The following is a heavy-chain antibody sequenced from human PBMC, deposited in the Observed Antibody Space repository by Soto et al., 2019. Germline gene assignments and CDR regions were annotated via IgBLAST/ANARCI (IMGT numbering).Heavy chain of an antibody. CDR2: ISAYNGNT. J-gene: IGHJ4*02. Sequence: QVQLVQSGAEVKKPGASVKVSCKASGYTFTSYGISWVRQAPGQGLEWMGWISAYNGNTNYAQKLQGRVTMTTDTSTSTAYMELRSLSSDDTAVYYCARALPLYYDFWSGPYFDYWGQGTLVTVSS. V-gene: IGHV1-18*01. CDR3: ARALPLYYDFWSGPYFDY. D-gene: IGHD3-3*01. CDR1: GYTFTSYG.